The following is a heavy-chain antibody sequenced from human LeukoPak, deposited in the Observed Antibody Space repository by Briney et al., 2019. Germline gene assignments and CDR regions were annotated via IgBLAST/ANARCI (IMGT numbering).Heavy chain of an antibody. D-gene: IGHD2-21*01. J-gene: IGHJ3*02. CDR2: IKHDGSEK. Sequence: PGGSLRLSCAASGFTFSSYWMSWVRQAPGKGLEWVANIKHDGSEKYYVDSVKGRFTISRDNAKNSLYLQMNSLRAEDTAVYYCARDPVASPLVAFDIWGQGTMVTVSS. V-gene: IGHV3-7*01. CDR3: ARDPVASPLVAFDI. CDR1: GFTFSSYW.